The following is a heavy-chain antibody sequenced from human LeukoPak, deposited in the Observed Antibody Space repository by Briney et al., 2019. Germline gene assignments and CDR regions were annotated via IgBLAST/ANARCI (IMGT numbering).Heavy chain of an antibody. Sequence: GESLRLSCAASGFTFSSYAMSWVRQAPGKGLEWVSTINGSGDRKYYTDSVKGRFTISRVSSENTLYLQMNSLRAEDTAVYYCSKWKAIVLVPAARSPIDYWGQGTLVTVSS. CDR2: INGSGDRK. J-gene: IGHJ4*02. V-gene: IGHV3-23*01. CDR3: SKWKAIVLVPAARSPIDY. CDR1: GFTFSSYA. D-gene: IGHD2-2*01.